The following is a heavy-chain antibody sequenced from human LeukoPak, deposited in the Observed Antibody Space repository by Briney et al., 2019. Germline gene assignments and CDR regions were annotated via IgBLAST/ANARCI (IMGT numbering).Heavy chain of an antibody. J-gene: IGHJ4*02. CDR2: IYYSGST. V-gene: IGHV4-59*01. D-gene: IGHD2-2*01. CDR3: ARSLLPAAMPYFDY. Sequence: SETLSLTCTVSGGSISSYYWSWIRQPPGKGLERIGYIYYSGSTNYNPSLKSRVTISVDTSKNQFSLKLSSVTAADTAVYYCARSLLPAAMPYFDYWGQGTLVTVSS. CDR1: GGSISSYY.